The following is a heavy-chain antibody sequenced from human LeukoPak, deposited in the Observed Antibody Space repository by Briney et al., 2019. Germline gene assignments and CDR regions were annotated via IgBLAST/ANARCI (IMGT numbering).Heavy chain of an antibody. J-gene: IGHJ3*02. D-gene: IGHD3-22*01. CDR1: GFTFSSYW. CDR2: INSDGSST. V-gene: IGHV3-74*03. CDR3: ARGTTMIRNALDI. Sequence: PGGSLRLSCAASGFTFSSYWMHWVRQVPGKGLVWVSRINSDGSSTKYADSVKARFTISRDNAKDTLYLQMNSLRAEDTAVYYCARGTTMIRNALDIWGQGTMVTVSS.